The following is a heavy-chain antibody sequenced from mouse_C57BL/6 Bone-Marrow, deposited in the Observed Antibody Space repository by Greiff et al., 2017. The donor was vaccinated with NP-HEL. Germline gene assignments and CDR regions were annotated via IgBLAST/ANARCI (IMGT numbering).Heavy chain of an antibody. CDR3: ARNLGNYDYDDQFAY. V-gene: IGHV2-2*01. CDR1: GFSLTSYG. CDR2: IWSGGST. J-gene: IGHJ3*01. Sequence: VKLMESGPGLVQPSQSLSITCTVSGFSLTSYGVHWVRQSPGKGLEWLGVIWSGGSTDYNAAFISRLSISKDNSKSQVFFKMNSLQADDTAIYYCARNLGNYDYDDQFAYWGQGTLVTVSA. D-gene: IGHD2-4*01.